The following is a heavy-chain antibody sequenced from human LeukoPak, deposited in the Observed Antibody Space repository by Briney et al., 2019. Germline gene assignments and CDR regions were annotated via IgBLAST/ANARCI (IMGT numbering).Heavy chain of an antibody. D-gene: IGHD6-19*01. CDR2: ISWNSGSI. CDR3: AKGSSGWYQDAFDI. CDR1: GFTFDDYA. V-gene: IGHV3-9*01. Sequence: GRSLRLSCAASGFTFDDYAMHWVRQDPGKGLEWVSGISWNSGSIGYADSVKGRFTISRDNAKNSLYLQMNSLRAEDTALYYCAKGSSGWYQDAFDIWGQGTMVTVSS. J-gene: IGHJ3*02.